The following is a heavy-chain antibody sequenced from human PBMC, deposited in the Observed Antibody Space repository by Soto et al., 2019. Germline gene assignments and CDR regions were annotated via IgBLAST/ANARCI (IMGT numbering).Heavy chain of an antibody. CDR3: ARDGRQYYGEYLRNGMDV. V-gene: IGHV1-2*02. CDR2: INPNSGGT. CDR1: GYTFTGYY. J-gene: IGHJ6*02. D-gene: IGHD4-17*01. Sequence: QVQLVQSGAEVKKPGASVKVSCKASGYTFTGYYMHWVRQAPGQGLEWMGWINPNSGGTNYAQKFQGRVTMTKDTSISTAYMDVRRLGSDDTAVYYCARDGRQYYGEYLRNGMDVWGQGTTVTVSS.